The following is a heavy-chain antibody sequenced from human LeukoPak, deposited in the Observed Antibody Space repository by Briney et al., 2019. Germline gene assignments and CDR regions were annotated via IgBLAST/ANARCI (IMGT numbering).Heavy chain of an antibody. D-gene: IGHD2-2*01. J-gene: IGHJ5*02. CDR1: GFTFSSYA. CDR2: ISGSGGST. Sequence: PGGSLRLSCAASGFTFSSYAMSWVRQAPGKGLEWVSAISGSGGSTYYADSVKGRFTISRDNSKNTLYLQMNSLRAEDTAVYYCAKFPNIVVVPAAMGGLYNWFDPWGQGTLVTVSS. CDR3: AKFPNIVVVPAAMGGLYNWFDP. V-gene: IGHV3-23*01.